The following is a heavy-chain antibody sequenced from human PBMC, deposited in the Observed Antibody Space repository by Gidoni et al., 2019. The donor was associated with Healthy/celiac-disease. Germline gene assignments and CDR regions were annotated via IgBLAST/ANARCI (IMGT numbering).Heavy chain of an antibody. V-gene: IGHV2-5*01. Sequence: QITLKESGPTMVKPTQILTLTCTFSGFSLSTSGVGVGWIRQPPGKALEWLALIYWNDDKRYSPSLKSRPTITKDTSKNQVVLTMTNMDPVDTATYYCARDMGWELPSLLDYWGQGTLVTVSS. CDR3: ARDMGWELPSLLDY. J-gene: IGHJ4*02. CDR1: GFSLSTSGVG. D-gene: IGHD1-26*01. CDR2: IYWNDDK.